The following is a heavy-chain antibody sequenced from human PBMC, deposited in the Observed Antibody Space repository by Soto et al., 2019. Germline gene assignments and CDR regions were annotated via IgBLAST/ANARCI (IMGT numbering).Heavy chain of an antibody. D-gene: IGHD3-9*01. V-gene: IGHV4-39*01. J-gene: IGHJ4*02. Sequence: QLQLQESGPGLVKPSETLSLTCSVSDDSINSDKYYWGWVRQPPGKGLEWTGSIYYRGNAYYKPSLQTRVTISLDKSRSQFSLKLNSVTAADSAVYFCARMEGLATISYYFDFWGPGALVTVSS. CDR3: ARMEGLATISYYFDF. CDR2: IYYRGNA. CDR1: DDSINSDKYY.